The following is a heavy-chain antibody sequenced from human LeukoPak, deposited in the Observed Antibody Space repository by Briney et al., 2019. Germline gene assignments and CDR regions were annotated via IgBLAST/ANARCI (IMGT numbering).Heavy chain of an antibody. J-gene: IGHJ6*03. CDR1: GFTFSSYG. D-gene: IGHD3-22*01. CDR2: IRYDGSNK. V-gene: IGHV3-30*02. Sequence: GGSLRLSCAASGFTFSSYGMHWVRQAPGKGLEWVAFIRYDGSNKYYADSVKGRFTISRDNSKNTLYLQMNSLRAEDTAVYYCARDGIDRSSGTSYYYYMAVWGKGTTVTISS. CDR3: ARDGIDRSSGTSYYYYMAV.